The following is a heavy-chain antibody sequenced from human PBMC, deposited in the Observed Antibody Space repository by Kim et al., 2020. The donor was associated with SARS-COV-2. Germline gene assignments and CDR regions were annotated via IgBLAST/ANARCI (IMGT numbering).Heavy chain of an antibody. D-gene: IGHD5-18*01. CDR1: GGSISSGDYY. CDR3: ARDRGDTAPDY. J-gene: IGHJ4*02. V-gene: IGHV4-30-4*01. Sequence: LRLSCTVSGGSISSGDYYWSWIRQPPGKGLEWIGYIYYSGSTYYNPSLKSRVTISVDTSKNQFSLKLSSVTAADTAVYYCARDRGDTAPDYWGQGTLVTVSS. CDR2: IYYSGST.